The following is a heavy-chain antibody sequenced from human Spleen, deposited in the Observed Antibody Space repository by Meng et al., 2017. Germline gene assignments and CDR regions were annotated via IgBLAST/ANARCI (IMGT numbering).Heavy chain of an antibody. J-gene: IGHJ4*02. V-gene: IGHV4-4*02. D-gene: IGHD6-6*01. CDR2: IYPSGST. CDR1: GGFISSSNW. CDR3: AKVHSNSPYFDY. Sequence: VRLQASGPGLVKPSGTLSLSCAVAGGFISSSNWWTWVRLPPGKGLEWIGEIYPSGSTNYNPSLKSRVTISVDKSKNQFSLKLSSVTAADTAVYYCAKVHSNSPYFDYWGQGTLVTVSS.